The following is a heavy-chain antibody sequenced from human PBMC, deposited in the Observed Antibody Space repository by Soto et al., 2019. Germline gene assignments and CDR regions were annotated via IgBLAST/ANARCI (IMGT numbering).Heavy chain of an antibody. CDR2: ISVSDAFI. CDR1: GFNVGAFA. D-gene: IGHD1-20*01. V-gene: IGHV3-23*01. Sequence: GGSLRLSCAASGFNVGAFAVNWVRQAPGKGLEWVSGISVSDAFIYYADSVRGRFSISRDASENILYLQMNSLRVDDTALYYCTRETVAGITGLDYWGPGTLV. CDR3: TRETVAGITGLDY. J-gene: IGHJ4*02.